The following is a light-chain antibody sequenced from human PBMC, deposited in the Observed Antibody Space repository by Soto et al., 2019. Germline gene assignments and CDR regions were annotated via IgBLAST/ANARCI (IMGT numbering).Light chain of an antibody. CDR1: QSVSSY. J-gene: IGKJ1*01. CDR2: DTS. Sequence: DIVMTQSPDSLSLSPGERATLSCRASQSVSSYLAWYQQKPGQAPRLLIYDTSNRATGVPARFSGSGSGTDFTLTISRLEPEDFAVYYCQQYGSSPWTFGQGTKVDI. V-gene: IGKV3-20*01. CDR3: QQYGSSPWT.